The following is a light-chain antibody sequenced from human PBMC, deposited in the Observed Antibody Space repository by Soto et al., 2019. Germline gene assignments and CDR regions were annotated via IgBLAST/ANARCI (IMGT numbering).Light chain of an antibody. CDR3: QQYYSTRT. J-gene: IGKJ1*01. V-gene: IGKV4-1*01. CDR2: WAS. Sequence: DIVMTQSPDSLAVSLGERATINCKSSQSVLYSSNNKNYLAWYQQKPGQPPKLLIYWASTRESGVPDRFSGRGSGTDFTLTISSLPAEDVAVYYCQQYYSTRTFGQGTKVEIK. CDR1: QSVLYSSNNKNY.